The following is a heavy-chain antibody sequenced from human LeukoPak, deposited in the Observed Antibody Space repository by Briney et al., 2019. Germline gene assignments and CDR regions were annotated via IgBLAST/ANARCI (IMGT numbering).Heavy chain of an antibody. CDR2: ISDSGSTI. J-gene: IGHJ4*02. CDR1: GFTFSSYS. D-gene: IGHD2-15*01. V-gene: IGHV3-48*04. CDR3: ARDHDSLGY. Sequence: GGSLRLSCAASGFTFSSYSMNWIRQAPGKGLEWISYISDSGSTIYYADSVKGRFTISRDNAKKSLFLQMNRLRADDTAVYYCARDHDSLGYWGQGTLVTVSS.